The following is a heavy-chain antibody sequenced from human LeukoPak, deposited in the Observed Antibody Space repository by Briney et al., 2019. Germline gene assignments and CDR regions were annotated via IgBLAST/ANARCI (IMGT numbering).Heavy chain of an antibody. J-gene: IGHJ6*02. CDR3: ARTTNYYGSGSYYYYGMDV. V-gene: IGHV3-30*04. CDR1: GFTFSSYA. D-gene: IGHD3-10*01. CDR2: ISYDGSNK. Sequence: GRSLRLSCAASGFTFSSYAMHWVRQAPGKGLEWVAVISYDGSNKYYADSVKGRFTISRDNSKNTLYLQMNSLRAEDTAVYYCARTTNYYGSGSYYYYGMDVWGQGTTVTVSS.